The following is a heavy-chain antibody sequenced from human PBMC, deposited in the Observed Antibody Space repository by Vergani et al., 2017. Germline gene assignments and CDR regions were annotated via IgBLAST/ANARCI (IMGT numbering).Heavy chain of an antibody. CDR3: ARGSCLGGSCNKPLFDY. D-gene: IGHD2-15*01. V-gene: IGHV4-61*02. Sequence: QVQLQESGPGLVKPSQTLSLTCTVSGGSINSHNYYWRWIRQPAGKGLEWIGRINTSGSTNYNPSLKSRVTMSEDTSKNQFSLNLTSVTAADTAVYFCARGSCLGGSCNKPLFDYWGQGILVTVSS. J-gene: IGHJ4*02. CDR2: INTSGST. CDR1: GGSINSHNYY.